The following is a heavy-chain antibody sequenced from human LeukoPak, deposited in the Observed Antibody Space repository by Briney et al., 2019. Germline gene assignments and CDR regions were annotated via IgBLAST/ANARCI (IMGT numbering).Heavy chain of an antibody. D-gene: IGHD3-10*01. V-gene: IGHV3-49*04. J-gene: IGHJ4*02. CDR1: GFTFGDYA. Sequence: GGSLRLSCTASGFTFGDYAMNWVRQAPGKGLEWVGFIRSKAYGGTTEYAASVKGRFTISRDDSKSIAYLQMNSLKTEDTAVYYCTREAATGYYYGSWDFDYWGQGTLVTASS. CDR3: TREAATGYYYGSWDFDY. CDR2: IRSKAYGGTT.